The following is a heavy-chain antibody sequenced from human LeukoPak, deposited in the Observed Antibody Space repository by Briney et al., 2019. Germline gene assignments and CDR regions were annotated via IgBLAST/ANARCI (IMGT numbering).Heavy chain of an antibody. V-gene: IGHV4-39*07. Sequence: SETLSLTCTVSGASISSDSNYWAWVRQPPGKGLQWIGSIYHTGSTFYNPSLMSRVSISIDSSKNQFSLKLSSVTVADTALYCCARDISISWFYSWGQGTLVSVSS. CDR3: ARDISISWFYS. CDR2: IYHTGST. D-gene: IGHD3-3*02. J-gene: IGHJ5*01. CDR1: GASISSDSNY.